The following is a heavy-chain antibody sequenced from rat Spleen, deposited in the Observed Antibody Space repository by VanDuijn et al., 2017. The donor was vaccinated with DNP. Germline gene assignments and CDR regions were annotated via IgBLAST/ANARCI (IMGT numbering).Heavy chain of an antibody. V-gene: IGHV5-7*01. Sequence: EVQLVESGGGLVQPGRSLKLSCAAAGVTFSDFNMAWVRQVPKKGLEWVATILYDGSVTYYGDSVKGRFTISRDNEKSTLYLQMDSLRSEDTATYYCTKPASYGGFWFAHWGQGTLFTVSS. D-gene: IGHD1-11*01. CDR1: GVTFSDFN. CDR3: TKPASYGGFWFAH. J-gene: IGHJ3*01. CDR2: ILYDGSVT.